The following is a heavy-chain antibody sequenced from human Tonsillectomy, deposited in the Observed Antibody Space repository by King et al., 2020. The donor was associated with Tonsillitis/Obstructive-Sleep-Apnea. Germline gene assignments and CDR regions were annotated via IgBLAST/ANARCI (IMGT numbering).Heavy chain of an antibody. CDR3: AKDKARFLEWWGTHSVDY. J-gene: IGHJ4*02. CDR1: GFTFDDYA. D-gene: IGHD3-3*01. V-gene: IGHV3-9*01. Sequence: QLVQSGGGLVQPGRSLRLSCVASGFTFDDYAMHWVRQAPGKGLEWVSGISWNSDTIGFADSVKGRFTISRDNAKNSLYLQMNSLGAEDTAFYYCAKDKARFLEWWGTHSVDYWGQGTLVTVSS. CDR2: ISWNSDTI.